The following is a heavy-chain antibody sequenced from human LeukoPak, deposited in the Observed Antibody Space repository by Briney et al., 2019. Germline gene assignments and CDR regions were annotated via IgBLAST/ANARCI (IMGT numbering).Heavy chain of an antibody. D-gene: IGHD3-22*01. CDR1: GGSISSSSYY. V-gene: IGHV4-39*02. CDR2: IYYSGST. J-gene: IGHJ5*02. Sequence: SETLSLTCTVSGGSISSSSYYWGWIRQPPGKGLEWIGSIYYSGSTYYNPSLKSRVTISVDTSKNQFSLKLSSVTAADTAVYYCARDSSDLLSDWFDPWGQGTLVTVSS. CDR3: ARDSSDLLSDWFDP.